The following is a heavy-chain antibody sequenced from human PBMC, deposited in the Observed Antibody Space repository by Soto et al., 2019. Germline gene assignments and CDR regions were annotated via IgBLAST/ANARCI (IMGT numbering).Heavy chain of an antibody. CDR2: IYYSGST. Sequence: SETLSLTCTVSGGSTSSSSYYWGWIRQPPGKGLEWIGSIYYSGSTYYNPSLKSRVTISVDTSKNQFSLKLSSVTASDTAVYYCARSELGLRAAWFDPWSQGTLVTGSS. CDR1: GGSTSSSSYY. J-gene: IGHJ5*02. V-gene: IGHV4-39*01. D-gene: IGHD1-7*01. CDR3: ARSELGLRAAWFDP.